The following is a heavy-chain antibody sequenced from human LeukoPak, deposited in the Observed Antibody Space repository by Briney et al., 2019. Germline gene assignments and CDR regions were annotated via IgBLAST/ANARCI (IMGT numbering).Heavy chain of an antibody. J-gene: IGHJ3*02. CDR2: INHSGST. D-gene: IGHD2-21*02. CDR3: ARTYHCGGDCSGAFDI. CDR1: GGSSSGYY. Sequence: SETLSLTCAVYGGSSSGYYWSWIRQPPGKGLEWIGEINHSGSTNYNPSLKSRVTISVDTSKNQFSLKLSSVTAADTAVYYCARTYHCGGDCSGAFDIWGQGTMVTVSS. V-gene: IGHV4-34*01.